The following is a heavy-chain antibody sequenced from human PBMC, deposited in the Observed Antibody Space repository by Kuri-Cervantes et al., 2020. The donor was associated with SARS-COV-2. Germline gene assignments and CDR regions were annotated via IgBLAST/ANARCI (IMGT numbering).Heavy chain of an antibody. CDR1: GYTFSDYSNYY. V-gene: IGHV1-2*04. CDR3: ATGMVRGLIQSYYYGMDV. Sequence: ASVKVSCKASGYTFSDYSNYYMYWVRQAPGQGLEWMGWINPNSGGTNYAQKFQGWVTMTRDTSISTAYMELSRLRSDDTAVYYCATGMVRGLIQSYYYGMDVWGQGTTVTVSS. CDR2: INPNSGGT. D-gene: IGHD3-10*01. J-gene: IGHJ6*02.